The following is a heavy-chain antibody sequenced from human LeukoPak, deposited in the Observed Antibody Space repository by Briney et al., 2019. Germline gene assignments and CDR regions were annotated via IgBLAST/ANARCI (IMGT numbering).Heavy chain of an antibody. CDR1: GGSISGYY. Sequence: SETLSLTCTVSGGSISGYYWSWIRQPAGKGPEWIGRIYTSGSTNYNPSLKSRVTMSVDTSKNQLSLKLTSVTAADTAVYYCARGRGYCSGDNCYIWFDPWGQGTLVTVSS. CDR3: ARGRGYCSGDNCYIWFDP. D-gene: IGHD2-15*01. J-gene: IGHJ5*02. CDR2: IYTSGST. V-gene: IGHV4-4*07.